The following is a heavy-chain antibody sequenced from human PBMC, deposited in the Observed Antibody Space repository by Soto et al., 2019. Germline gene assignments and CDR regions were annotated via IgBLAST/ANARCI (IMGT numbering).Heavy chain of an antibody. CDR1: GGSISSSNW. CDR2: IYHRGST. CDR3: ARGKDRAYSSGWTYYFDY. D-gene: IGHD6-19*01. Sequence: PSETLSLTCAVSGGSISSSNWWSWVRKPPGKGLEWIGEIYHRGSTNYNPSLKSRVTISVDKSKNQFSLKLSSVTAADTAVYYCARGKDRAYSSGWTYYFDYWGQGTLVTVSS. J-gene: IGHJ4*02. V-gene: IGHV4-4*02.